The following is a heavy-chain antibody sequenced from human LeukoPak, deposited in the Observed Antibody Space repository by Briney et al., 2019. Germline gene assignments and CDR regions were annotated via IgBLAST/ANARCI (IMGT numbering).Heavy chain of an antibody. CDR3: AKDRAARGRGNFYMDV. CDR1: GFTFDDYA. CDR2: ITWDGGST. Sequence: GALRLSCAASGFTFDDYAMHWVRQASGKGLGWVSHITWDGGSTHYADSVEGRFTISRDNRENSLYLQMNSLRPEDTALYYCAKDRAARGRGNFYMDVWGKGTTVTVSS. J-gene: IGHJ6*03. D-gene: IGHD3-10*01. V-gene: IGHV3-43D*03.